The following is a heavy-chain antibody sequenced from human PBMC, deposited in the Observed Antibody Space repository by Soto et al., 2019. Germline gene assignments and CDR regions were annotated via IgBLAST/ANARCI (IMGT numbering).Heavy chain of an antibody. J-gene: IGHJ4*02. D-gene: IGHD2-15*01. CDR3: ARLRGNPNCSGGSCYKPTIDY. CDR1: GYTFTSYG. Sequence: ASVKVSCKASGYTFTSYGISWVRQAPGQGLEWMGWISAYNGNTNYAQKLQGRVTMTTDTSTSTAYMELRSLRSDDTAVYYCARLRGNPNCSGGSCYKPTIDYWGQGTLVTVSS. CDR2: ISAYNGNT. V-gene: IGHV1-18*04.